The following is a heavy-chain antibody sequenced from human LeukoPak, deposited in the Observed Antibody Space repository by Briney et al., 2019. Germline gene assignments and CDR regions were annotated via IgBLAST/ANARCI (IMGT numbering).Heavy chain of an antibody. D-gene: IGHD2-2*01. CDR3: ARILSRGSTSCFDY. CDR1: GYTFTGYY. V-gene: IGHV1-2*02. Sequence: ASVKVSCKASGYTFTGYYMHWVRQAPGQGLEGMGWMNPNSDGTNYAKLCQGRVTMTRDTSSSTAYMELSRLRSDDTAVYYCARILSRGSTSCFDYWGQGTLVTVSS. CDR2: MNPNSDGT. J-gene: IGHJ4*02.